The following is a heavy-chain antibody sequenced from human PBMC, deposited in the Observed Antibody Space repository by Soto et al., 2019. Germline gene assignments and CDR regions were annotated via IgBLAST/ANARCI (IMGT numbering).Heavy chain of an antibody. CDR2: INPTGGAT. CDR1: GYTFSTYY. J-gene: IGHJ6*02. Sequence: QVQLVQSGAEVKKPGASVKVSCKASGYTFSTYYVHWVRQAPGLGLEWMGIINPTGGATTYAQKFQGRVTMTRDTSTSTVYMELSSLRSEGTAVYYCARGGVESIYGMDVWGQGTTVTVSS. CDR3: ARGGVESIYGMDV. V-gene: IGHV1-46*01. D-gene: IGHD3-3*01.